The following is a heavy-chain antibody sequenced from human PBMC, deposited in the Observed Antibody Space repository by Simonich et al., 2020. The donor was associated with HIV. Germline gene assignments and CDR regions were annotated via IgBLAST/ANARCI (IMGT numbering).Heavy chain of an antibody. V-gene: IGHV3-23*01. J-gene: IGHJ4*02. D-gene: IGHD3-3*01. CDR2: ISGSVGST. CDR1: GFTFSSNV. Sequence: EVQLLESGGGLVQPGGSLRLSCAASGFTFSSNVMSWVRQAPGNGLEWVSAISGSVGSTYYADSGKGRFTISRDNSKNTLYLQMNSLRAEDTAVYYCAKDRYYNFWSGYYDYWGQGTLVTVSS. CDR3: AKDRYYNFWSGYYDY.